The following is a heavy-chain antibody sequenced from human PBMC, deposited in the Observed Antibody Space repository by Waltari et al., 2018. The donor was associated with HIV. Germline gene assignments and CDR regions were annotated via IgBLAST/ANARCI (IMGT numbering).Heavy chain of an antibody. CDR3: ARVPQGRLGELSTYYFDY. D-gene: IGHD3-16*01. CDR2: INPNSVGT. CDR1: GYTFSDNY. V-gene: IGHV1-2*02. J-gene: IGHJ4*02. Sequence: QVQLVQSGAVVKKPGASVKVSCKTSGYTFSDNYIHWMRQAPGQGPEWMGWINPNSVGTNYGQRFQDRVTLTRDTHISTVFMDLSRLASDDTAVYYCARVPQGRLGELSTYYFDYWDQGSLVIVSS.